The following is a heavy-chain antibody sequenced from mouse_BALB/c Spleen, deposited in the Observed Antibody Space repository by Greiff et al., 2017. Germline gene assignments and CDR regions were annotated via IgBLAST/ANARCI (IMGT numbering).Heavy chain of an antibody. V-gene: IGHV1-67*01. Sequence: VQLQQSGAELVRPGVSVKISCKGSGYTFTDYAMHWVKQSHAKSLEWIGVISTYYGDASYNQKFKGKATMTVDKSSSTAYLQLSSLTSEDTAVYYCARDYGYYAMDYWGQGTSVTVSS. CDR2: ISTYYGDA. J-gene: IGHJ4*01. CDR1: GYTFTDYA. CDR3: ARDYGYYAMDY. D-gene: IGHD1-2*01.